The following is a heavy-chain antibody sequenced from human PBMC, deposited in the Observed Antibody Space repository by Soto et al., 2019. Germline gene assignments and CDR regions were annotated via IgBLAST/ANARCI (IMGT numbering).Heavy chain of an antibody. CDR2: INSDGSTT. J-gene: IGHJ4*02. V-gene: IGHV3-74*03. CDR1: GFTLSSYW. CDR3: LCLGTMAVTGLAY. D-gene: IGHD6-19*01. Sequence: GGSLRLSCAASGFTLSSYWMHWVRQTPGKGLVWVSNINSDGSTTMYADSVKGRFTISRDNADNTLYLQMNSLKVEDTAIYYCLCLGTMAVTGLAYWGQGALVTVSS.